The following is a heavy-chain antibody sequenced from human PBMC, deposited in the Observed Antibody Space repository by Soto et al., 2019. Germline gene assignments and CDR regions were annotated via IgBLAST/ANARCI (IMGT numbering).Heavy chain of an antibody. CDR1: GYTFTSYY. D-gene: IGHD3-10*01. J-gene: IGHJ3*02. CDR2: INPSGGST. V-gene: IGHV1-46*03. CDR3: ARSIWFGEFADDDAFDI. Sequence: ASVKVSCKASGYTFTSYYMHWVRQAPGQGLEWMGIINPSGGSTSYAQKFQGRVTMTRDTSTSTVYMELSSLRSEDTAVYYCARSIWFGEFADDDAFDIWGQGTMVTVSS.